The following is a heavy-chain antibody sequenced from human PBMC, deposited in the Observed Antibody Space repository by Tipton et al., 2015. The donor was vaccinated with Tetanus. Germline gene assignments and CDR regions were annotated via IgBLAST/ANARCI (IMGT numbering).Heavy chain of an antibody. D-gene: IGHD4-17*01. Sequence: SLRLSCTASGFSFSTYNFHWVRQAPGKGLEWVAIIWYDGSNKYDAESVKGRLTISRDNSNNTLYVQMDSLRAEDTAVYYCARGPYHYGDYYFDYWGQRTLVTVSS. V-gene: IGHV3-30*19. J-gene: IGHJ4*02. CDR3: ARGPYHYGDYYFDY. CDR1: GFSFSTYN. CDR2: IWYDGSNK.